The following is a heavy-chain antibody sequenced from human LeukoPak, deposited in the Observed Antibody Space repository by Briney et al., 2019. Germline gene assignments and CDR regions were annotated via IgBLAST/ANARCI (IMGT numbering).Heavy chain of an antibody. CDR3: ARMGRYCTSTSCPAGDFYMDV. CDR1: GYTFTGYY. CDR2: INPNSGGT. V-gene: IGHV1-2*02. D-gene: IGHD2-2*01. Sequence: ASVKVSCKASGYTFTGYYMHWVRQAPGQGLEWMGWINPNSGGTNYAQKFQGRVTMTRDTSITTAYMELSRPRSDDTAVYYCARMGRYCTSTSCPAGDFYMDVWGKGTTVTVSS. J-gene: IGHJ6*03.